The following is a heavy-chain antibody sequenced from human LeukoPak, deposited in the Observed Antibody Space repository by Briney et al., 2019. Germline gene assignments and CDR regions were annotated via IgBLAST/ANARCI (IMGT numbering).Heavy chain of an antibody. Sequence: SETLSLTCAVYGGSFSGYYWSWIRQPPGKGLEWIGEINHSGSTNYNPSLESRVTISVDTSKNQFSLKLSSVTAADTAVYYCARGVGWDIVVVPAANDAFDIWGQGTMVTVSS. CDR3: ARGVGWDIVVVPAANDAFDI. V-gene: IGHV4-34*01. CDR2: INHSGST. CDR1: GGSFSGYY. D-gene: IGHD2-2*01. J-gene: IGHJ3*02.